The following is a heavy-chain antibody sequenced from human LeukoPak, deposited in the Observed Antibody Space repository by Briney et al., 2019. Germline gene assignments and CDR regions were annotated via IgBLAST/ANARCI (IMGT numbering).Heavy chain of an antibody. V-gene: IGHV4-31*03. D-gene: IGHD4-11*01. CDR2: IFYSGNT. J-gene: IGHJ4*02. Sequence: SETLSLTCTVSGGSINNADYYWTWIRQHPGKGLEWIGFIFYSGNTYYNPSLKSRVTISIDTSKNQFSLKMNSVTAVDTAVYYCATTRAHQFDFWGQGTLVTVSS. CDR1: GGSINNADYY. CDR3: ATTRAHQFDF.